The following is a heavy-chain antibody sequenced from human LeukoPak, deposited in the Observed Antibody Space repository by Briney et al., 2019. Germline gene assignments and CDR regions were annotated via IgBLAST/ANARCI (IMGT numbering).Heavy chain of an antibody. V-gene: IGHV4-4*02. CDR3: TRGPGVDV. Sequence: SEPQSLTCALSSGSISSINRWSWVRQPPGKGLEWLGTIQHSRTTYYNPSLKRRLTLQVEPPKHHFSPKLSSVTAAHTALYYFTRGPGVDVWGKGTTVTVSS. CDR1: SGSISSINR. J-gene: IGHJ6*04. CDR2: IQHSRTT.